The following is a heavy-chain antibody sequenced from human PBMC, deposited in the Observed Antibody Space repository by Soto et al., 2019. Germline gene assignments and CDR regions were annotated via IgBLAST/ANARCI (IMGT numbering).Heavy chain of an antibody. CDR2: IYYSGST. V-gene: IGHV4-31*03. D-gene: IGHD3-22*01. J-gene: IGHJ4*02. CDR1: GGSISSGGYY. CDR3: ARGSAAGYYDSSGYFYFDY. Sequence: PSETLFLTCTVSGGSISSGGYYWSWIRQHPGKGLEWIGYIYYSGSTYYNPSLKSRVTISVDTSKNQFSLKLSSVTAADTAVYYCARGSAAGYYDSSGYFYFDYWGQGTLVTVSS.